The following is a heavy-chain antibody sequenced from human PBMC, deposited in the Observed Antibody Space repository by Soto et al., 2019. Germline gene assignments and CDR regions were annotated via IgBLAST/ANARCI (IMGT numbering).Heavy chain of an antibody. V-gene: IGHV3-23*01. CDR1: GFTFSSYA. CDR2: ISGSGGST. J-gene: IGHJ5*02. CDR3: AKGHSSSWYADWFDP. Sequence: EVQLLESGGGLVQPGGSLRLSCAASGFTFSSYAMSWVRQAPGKGLEWVSAISGSGGSTYYADSVKGRFTISRDNSNITLYLQMNSLRAEDTAVYYCAKGHSSSWYADWFDPWGQGTLVTVSS. D-gene: IGHD6-13*01.